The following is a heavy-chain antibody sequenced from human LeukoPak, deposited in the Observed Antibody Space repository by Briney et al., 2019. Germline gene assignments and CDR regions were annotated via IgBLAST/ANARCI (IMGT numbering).Heavy chain of an antibody. CDR1: GYTFTSYG. D-gene: IGHD3-22*01. CDR3: ARDRSSDLYYDSSGRLPVDY. V-gene: IGHV1-18*01. CDR2: ISAYNGNT. J-gene: IGHJ4*02. Sequence: GASVKVSCKASGYTFTSYGISWVRQAPGQGLEWMGWISAYNGNTNYAQKLQGRVTMTTDTSTSTAYMELRSLRSDDTAVYYCARDRSSDLYYDSSGRLPVDYWGQGTLVTVSS.